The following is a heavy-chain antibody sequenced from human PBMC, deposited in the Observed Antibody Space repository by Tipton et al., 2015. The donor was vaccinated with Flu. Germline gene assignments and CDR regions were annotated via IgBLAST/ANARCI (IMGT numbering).Heavy chain of an antibody. D-gene: IGHD2-2*01. J-gene: IGHJ6*03. CDR3: ARGPDCSSTSCYPPELYYYMDV. Sequence: SLRLSCAASGFTFSSYAMSWVRQAPGKGLEWVSAISGSGGSTYYADSVKGRFTISRDNAKNSLYLQMNSLRAEDTAVYYCARGPDCSSTSCYPPELYYYMDVWGKGTTVTVSS. CDR2: ISGSGGST. V-gene: IGHV3-23*01. CDR1: GFTFSSYA.